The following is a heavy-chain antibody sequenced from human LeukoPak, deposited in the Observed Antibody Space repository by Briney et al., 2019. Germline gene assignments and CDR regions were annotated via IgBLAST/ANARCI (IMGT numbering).Heavy chain of an antibody. D-gene: IGHD3-9*01. J-gene: IGHJ3*02. CDR1: GFTVSSNY. V-gene: IGHV3-66*01. CDR2: IYSGGRT. CDR3: ARAFPYYDILTGYFHRRGDAFDI. Sequence: GGSLRLSCAASGFTVSSNYMSWVRQAPGKGLEWVSVIYSGGRTYYADSVKGRFTISRDNSKNTLYLQMNSLRAEDTAVYYCARAFPYYDILTGYFHRRGDAFDIWGQGTMVTVSS.